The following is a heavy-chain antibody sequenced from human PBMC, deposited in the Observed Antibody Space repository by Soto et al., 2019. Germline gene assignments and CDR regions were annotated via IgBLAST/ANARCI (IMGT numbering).Heavy chain of an antibody. J-gene: IGHJ6*02. Sequence: EVQLVESGGGLVQPGGSLRLSCAASGFTVSSNYMSWVRQAPGKGLEWASVIYSGGSTYYADSVKGRFTISRDNSKNTLYLQMNSLRAEDTAVYYCARAPGYYYYGMDVWGQGTTVPVSS. CDR1: GFTVSSNY. V-gene: IGHV3-66*01. CDR3: ARAPGYYYYGMDV. CDR2: IYSGGST.